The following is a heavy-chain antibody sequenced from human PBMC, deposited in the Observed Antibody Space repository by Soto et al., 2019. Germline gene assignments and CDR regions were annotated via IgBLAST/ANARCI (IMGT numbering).Heavy chain of an antibody. V-gene: IGHV1-69*12. CDR1: GGTFGNTA. D-gene: IGHD3-3*01. CDR2: IVPLFGTA. Sequence: QVQLVQSGAEVKEPGSSVNVSCKTSGGTFGNTAVTWVRQVPGQGLEWIGGIVPLFGTANYAQKFRGRVMITADEXTXXAYMDLSSLRSDDTAIYYWARDGDPGYSFWSGPLGGGRFDPWGQGTLVTVSS. CDR3: ARDGDPGYSFWSGPLGGGRFDP. J-gene: IGHJ5*02.